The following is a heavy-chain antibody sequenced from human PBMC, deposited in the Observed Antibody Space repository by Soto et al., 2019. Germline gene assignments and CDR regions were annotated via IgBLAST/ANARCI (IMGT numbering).Heavy chain of an antibody. Sequence: QITLKESGPTLVRPPQTLTLTCTFSGFSLTSGVGVGWIRQPPGKPLEWLALIYWDDDKRYSPSLKNRLTITKDTSKNQVVLTMTNVGPVDTATYFCAHIDPEIVTVGGHGGFDYWGQGTLVTVSS. CDR2: IYWDDDK. CDR1: GFSLTSGVG. D-gene: IGHD5-12*01. CDR3: AHIDPEIVTVGGHGGFDY. J-gene: IGHJ4*02. V-gene: IGHV2-5*02.